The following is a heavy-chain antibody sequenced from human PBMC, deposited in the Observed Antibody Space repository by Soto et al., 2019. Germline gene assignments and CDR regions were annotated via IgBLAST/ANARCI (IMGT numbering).Heavy chain of an antibody. CDR2: ISGSGGTT. D-gene: IGHD6-25*01. CDR3: AKFFVETGSNSGWPWSFHY. CDR1: GFTFSNYA. Sequence: EVQLLESGGGLVQPGRSLRLSCAASGFTFSNYAMSWVRQAPGQGLDWVSAISGSGGTTYYADSVKGRFTISRDNSKNTLFLQINSLRAEDAAVHYCAKFFVETGSNSGWPWSFHYWGQGTLVTVSS. J-gene: IGHJ4*02. V-gene: IGHV3-23*01.